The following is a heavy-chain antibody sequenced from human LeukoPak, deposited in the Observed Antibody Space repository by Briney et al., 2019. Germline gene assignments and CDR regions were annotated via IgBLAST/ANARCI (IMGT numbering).Heavy chain of an antibody. D-gene: IGHD6-13*01. Sequence: SETLSLTCAVYGGSFSGYYWSWIRQPPGKGLEWIGEINHSGSTNYNPSLKSRVTISVDTSKNQFSLKLSSVTAADTAVYYCARERRTRVQLGLWYFDLWGRGTLVTVSS. CDR2: INHSGST. J-gene: IGHJ2*01. V-gene: IGHV4-34*01. CDR3: ARERRTRVQLGLWYFDL. CDR1: GGSFSGYY.